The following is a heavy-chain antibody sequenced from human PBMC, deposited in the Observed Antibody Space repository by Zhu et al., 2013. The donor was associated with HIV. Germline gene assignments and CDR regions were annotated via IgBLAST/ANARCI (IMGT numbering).Heavy chain of an antibody. J-gene: IGHJ6*02. D-gene: IGHD6-13*01. V-gene: IGHV1-69*06. CDR1: GGTFSSYA. CDR3: AREVIAAAGTRTTYYYYYGMDV. CDR2: IIPIFGTA. Sequence: QVQLVQSGAEVKKPGSSVKVSCKASGGTFSSYAISWVRQAPGQGLEWMGGIIPIFGTANYAQKFQGRVTITADKSTSTAYMELSSLRSEDTAVYYXAREVIAAAGTRTTYYYYYGMDVWGQGTTVTVSS.